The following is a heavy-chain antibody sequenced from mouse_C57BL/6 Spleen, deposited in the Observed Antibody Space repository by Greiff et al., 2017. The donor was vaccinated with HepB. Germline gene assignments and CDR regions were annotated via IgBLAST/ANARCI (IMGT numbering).Heavy chain of an antibody. CDR3: ARGRELDY. CDR2: ISDGGSYT. CDR1: GFTFSSYA. J-gene: IGHJ2*01. Sequence: EVQVVESGGGLVKPGGSLKLSCAASGFTFSSYAMSWVRQTPEKRLEWVATISDGGSYTYYPDNVKGRFTISRDNAKNNLYLQMSHLKSEDTAMYYCARGRELDYWGQGTTLTVSS. V-gene: IGHV5-4*01. D-gene: IGHD4-1*01.